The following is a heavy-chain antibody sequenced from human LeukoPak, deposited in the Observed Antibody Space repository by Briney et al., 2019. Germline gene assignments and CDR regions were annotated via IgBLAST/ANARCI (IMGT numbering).Heavy chain of an antibody. J-gene: IGHJ4*02. D-gene: IGHD1/OR15-1a*01. CDR3: ARSVWQNNYFDY. CDR1: GFTFSNYW. Sequence: PGGSLRLSCAASGFTFSNYWMTWVRQAPGKGLEWVANINQDGSEKNYVDSVKGRFTISRDNAKNTLYLQMNSLRAEDTAVYYCARSVWQNNYFDYWGQGTLVAVSS. V-gene: IGHV3-7*01. CDR2: INQDGSEK.